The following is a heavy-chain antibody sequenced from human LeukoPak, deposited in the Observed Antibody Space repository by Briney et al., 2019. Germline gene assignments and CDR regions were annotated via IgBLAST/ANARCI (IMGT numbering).Heavy chain of an antibody. J-gene: IGHJ3*02. CDR3: ARGHNWGSGAFDI. CDR2: INHSGST. V-gene: IGHV4-34*01. Sequence: SETLSLTCAVYGGSFSGYYWSWIRQPPGKGLEWIGEINHSGSTNYNPSLKNRVTISVDTSKNQFSLKLSSVTAADTAVYYCARGHNWGSGAFDIWGQGTMVTVSS. CDR1: GGSFSGYY. D-gene: IGHD7-27*01.